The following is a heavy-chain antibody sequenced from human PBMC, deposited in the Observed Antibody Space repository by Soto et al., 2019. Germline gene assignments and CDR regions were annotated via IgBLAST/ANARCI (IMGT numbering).Heavy chain of an antibody. V-gene: IGHV5-51*01. J-gene: IGHJ3*02. D-gene: IGHD3-9*01. Sequence: VESLKISCKTSGYSFISYWVAWVRPKPVKGLEWMGTFYLGGSTSKYSPSFQGQVTISVEKYLSTTYLNLSSMKASDTAMYYCARILGYCRTIDCSWTFDIWGQGTTVTVSS. CDR3: ARILGYCRTIDCSWTFDI. CDR1: GYSFISYW. CDR2: FYLGGSTS.